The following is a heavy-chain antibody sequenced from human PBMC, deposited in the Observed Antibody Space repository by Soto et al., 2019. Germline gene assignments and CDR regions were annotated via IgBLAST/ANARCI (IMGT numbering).Heavy chain of an antibody. Sequence: QVQLVESGGGVVQPGRSLRLSCAASGVTFSSYAMHWVRQAPGKGLEWVAVISYDGSKKYYEDPVKGRFTISRDNSKNTLYLEMNSLRAEDTALYCCARERGSATTRYCYGMDVWGQGTTVTVSS. CDR2: ISYDGSKK. J-gene: IGHJ6*02. CDR1: GVTFSSYA. D-gene: IGHD1-7*01. V-gene: IGHV3-30-3*01. CDR3: ARERGSATTRYCYGMDV.